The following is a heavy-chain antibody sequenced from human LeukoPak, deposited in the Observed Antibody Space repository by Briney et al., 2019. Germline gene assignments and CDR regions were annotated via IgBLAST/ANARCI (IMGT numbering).Heavy chain of an antibody. CDR3: ARGATAGYYYYYMDV. Sequence: SVKVSCKASGGTFSSYAISWVRQAPGQGLEWMGGIIPIFGTANYAQKFQGRVTITTDESTSTAYMELSSLRSEDTAVNYCARGATAGYYYYYMDVWGKGTTVTVSS. CDR1: GGTFSSYA. D-gene: IGHD5-24*01. CDR2: IIPIFGTA. J-gene: IGHJ6*03. V-gene: IGHV1-69*05.